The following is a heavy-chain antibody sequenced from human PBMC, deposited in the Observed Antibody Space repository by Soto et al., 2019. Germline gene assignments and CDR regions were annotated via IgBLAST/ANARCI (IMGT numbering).Heavy chain of an antibody. CDR2: IYSGGST. CDR3: ARDRRRAEYSSYWYFDL. CDR1: GFTVSSNY. Sequence: GGSLRLSCAASGFTVSSNYMSWVRQAPGKGLEWVSVIYSGGSTYYADSVKGRFTISRHNSKNTLYLQMNSLRAEDTAVYYCARDRRRAEYSSYWYFDLWGRGTLVTVSS. J-gene: IGHJ2*01. V-gene: IGHV3-53*04. D-gene: IGHD6-6*01.